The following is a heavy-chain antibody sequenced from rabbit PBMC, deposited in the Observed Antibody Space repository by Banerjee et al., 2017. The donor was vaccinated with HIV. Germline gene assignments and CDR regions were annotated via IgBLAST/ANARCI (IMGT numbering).Heavy chain of an antibody. CDR2: INCVVHTT. V-gene: IGHV1S40*01. J-gene: IGHJ4*01. D-gene: IGHD8-1*01. Sequence: GGGLFQPGGSLALTCKASGFSLSENYAMCWVRQAPGKGLEWIGCINCVVHTTHYANWAKGRFTVSKTSSTTVTLQMTGLTAADTTTYFCAKSTYLDYFELWGQGTLVTVS. CDR3: AKSTYLDYFEL. CDR1: GFSLSENYA.